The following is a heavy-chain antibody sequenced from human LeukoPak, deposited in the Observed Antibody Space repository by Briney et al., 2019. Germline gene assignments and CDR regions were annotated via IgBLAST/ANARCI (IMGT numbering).Heavy chain of an antibody. D-gene: IGHD4-17*01. Sequence: AGGSLRLSCAASGFTYSSYSMNWVRQAPAKGLEWVSSISSSSSYIYYADSVKGRFTISRDNAKNSLYLQMNSLRAEDTAVYYCATTDYYYGMDVWGQGTTVTVSS. J-gene: IGHJ6*02. CDR1: GFTYSSYS. CDR3: ATTDYYYGMDV. CDR2: ISSSSSYI. V-gene: IGHV3-21*01.